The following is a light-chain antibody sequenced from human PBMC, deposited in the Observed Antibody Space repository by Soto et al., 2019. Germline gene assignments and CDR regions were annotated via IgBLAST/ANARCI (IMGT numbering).Light chain of an antibody. CDR3: SSYAGSYTHYV. CDR2: DVS. J-gene: IGLJ1*01. CDR1: SSDVGGYNY. Sequence: QSALTQPRSVSGSPGQSITISCTGTSSDVGGYNYVSWYRQHPGKAPKLMIYDVSKRPSGVPDRFSGSKSGNTASLTISGLQAEDEADYYCSSYAGSYTHYVFGTGTKVTVL. V-gene: IGLV2-11*01.